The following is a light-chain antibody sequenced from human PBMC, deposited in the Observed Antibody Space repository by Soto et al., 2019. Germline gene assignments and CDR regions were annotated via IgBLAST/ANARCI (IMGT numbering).Light chain of an antibody. CDR3: QQRSNWPPEAT. Sequence: ETVLTQSPATLSLSPGERATLSCRASESVGSNLAWYQQKPGQAPRLLIYDASNRATGIPARFSGSGSETDFTLTIRSLEPEDFAVYYGQQRSNWPPEATFGQGTKLEIK. J-gene: IGKJ2*01. CDR1: ESVGSN. CDR2: DAS. V-gene: IGKV3-11*01.